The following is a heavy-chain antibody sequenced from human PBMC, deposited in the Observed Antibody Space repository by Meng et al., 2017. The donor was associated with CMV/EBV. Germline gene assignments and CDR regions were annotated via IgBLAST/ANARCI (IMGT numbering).Heavy chain of an antibody. CDR3: APAYYYDSSGYFDAFDI. D-gene: IGHD3-22*01. CDR2: ISYDGSNK. CDR1: GFTFSSYA. Sequence: LSLTCATSGFTFSSYAMHWVRQAPGKGLEWVAFISYDGSNKYYADSAKGRFTISRDNSKNTLYLQMNSLRAEDTAVYYCAPAYYYDSSGYFDAFDIWGQGTMVTVSS. V-gene: IGHV3-30*04. J-gene: IGHJ3*02.